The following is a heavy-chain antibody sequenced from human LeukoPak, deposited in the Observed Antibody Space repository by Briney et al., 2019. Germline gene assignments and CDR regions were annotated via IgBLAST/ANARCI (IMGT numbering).Heavy chain of an antibody. CDR1: GYTFTGYY. Sequence: GASVKVSCKTSGYTFTGYYTHWVRQAPGQGLEWMGWINPNSGGTDYAQKFQGRVTMTRDTSIYTAYMELSRLRSDDTAVYYCARVVTIFGVAALAYWGQGTLVTVSS. D-gene: IGHD3-3*01. V-gene: IGHV1-2*02. CDR2: INPNSGGT. CDR3: ARVVTIFGVAALAY. J-gene: IGHJ4*02.